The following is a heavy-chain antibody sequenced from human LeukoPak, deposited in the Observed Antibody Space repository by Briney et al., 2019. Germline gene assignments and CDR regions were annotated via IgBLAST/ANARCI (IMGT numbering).Heavy chain of an antibody. V-gene: IGHV3-64*02. CDR1: GFTFSSYA. CDR3: AKAAAGNEYYFEY. D-gene: IGHD6-13*01. J-gene: IGHJ4*02. Sequence: HGGSLRLSCAASGFTFSSYAMHWVRQPRGKGLEYVSAISSNGGSTYYADSVKGRFTISRDNSKNTLYLQMGSLRAEDMAVYYCAKAAAGNEYYFEYWGQGTLVTVSS. CDR2: ISSNGGST.